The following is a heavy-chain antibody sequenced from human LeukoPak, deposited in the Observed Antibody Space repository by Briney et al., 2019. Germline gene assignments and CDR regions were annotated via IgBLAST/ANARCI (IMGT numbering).Heavy chain of an antibody. J-gene: IGHJ4*02. D-gene: IGHD6-6*01. CDR3: ARETIAARLGWDFDY. CDR1: GYTFTGYY. CDR2: INPNSGGK. V-gene: IGHV1-2*02. Sequence: PSASVTVSCKASGYTFTGYYMHWVRQAPGQGLEGMGWINPNSGGKNYAQRFQGGVTITRDTSISTAYMELSRLRSDDTAVYYCARETIAARLGWDFDYWGQGTLVTVSS.